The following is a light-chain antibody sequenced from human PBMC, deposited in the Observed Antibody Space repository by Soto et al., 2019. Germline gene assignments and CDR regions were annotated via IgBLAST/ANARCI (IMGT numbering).Light chain of an antibody. V-gene: IGKV1-17*01. CDR2: TAS. Sequence: DIQMTQSPSSLSASVGDRVTITCRASQGIRNDLGWFQQKPGKAPKRMIYTASSLQSVVPSRVSGSGSGTDFALPVSSLQPEDFAPYYCLQHNSYPLTFGQGTKLEIK. J-gene: IGKJ2*01. CDR3: LQHNSYPLT. CDR1: QGIRND.